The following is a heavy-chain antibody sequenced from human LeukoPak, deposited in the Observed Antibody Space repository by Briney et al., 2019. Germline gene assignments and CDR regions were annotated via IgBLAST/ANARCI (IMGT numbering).Heavy chain of an antibody. D-gene: IGHD3-10*01. CDR1: GYTFTDYA. Sequence: ASVKVPCKASGYTFTDYAMHWVRQAPGQRLEWMGWINAGNGNTKYSQKFQGRVTITRDTSASTAYMELSSLKTEDTAVYYCARELWPFYFDYWGQGTLVTVSS. CDR2: INAGNGNT. J-gene: IGHJ4*02. CDR3: ARELWPFYFDY. V-gene: IGHV1-3*01.